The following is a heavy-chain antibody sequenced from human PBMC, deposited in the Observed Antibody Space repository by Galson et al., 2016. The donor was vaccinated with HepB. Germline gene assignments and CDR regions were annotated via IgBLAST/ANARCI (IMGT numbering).Heavy chain of an antibody. CDR2: ISYDGSNK. J-gene: IGHJ6*04. V-gene: IGHV3-30*18. Sequence: SLRLSCAASGFTFSSYGMHWVRQAPGKGLEWVALISYDGSNKYYADSVKGRFTISRDNSKNTLYLQMNRLRTEDTAVYYCAKDLGGRVVSAKDYYYGMDVWGIGTTGTVSA. CDR3: AKDLGGRVVSAKDYYYGMDV. D-gene: IGHD2-21*02. CDR1: GFTFSSYG.